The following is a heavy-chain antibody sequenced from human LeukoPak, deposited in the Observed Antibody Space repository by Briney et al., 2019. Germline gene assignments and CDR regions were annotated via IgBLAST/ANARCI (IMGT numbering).Heavy chain of an antibody. Sequence: SETLSLTCTVSGGSISIPSYSWGWIRQPPGKGLEWIGYINHSGNTYYIPSLRSRATISIDTSKIRFSLELSSVTAADTAIYYCARYTVTNLLDYWGQGTLVTVSS. CDR1: GGSISIPSYS. CDR3: ARYTVTNLLDY. J-gene: IGHJ4*02. D-gene: IGHD4-17*01. V-gene: IGHV4-30-4*08. CDR2: INHSGNT.